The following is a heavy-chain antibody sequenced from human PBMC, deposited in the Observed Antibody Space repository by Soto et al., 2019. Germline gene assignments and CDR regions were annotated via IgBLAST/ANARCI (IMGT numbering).Heavy chain of an antibody. CDR1: GYTFTTYD. CDR2: MNPNSGNT. D-gene: IGHD1-26*01. J-gene: IGHJ4*02. V-gene: IGHV1-8*01. Sequence: QVQLVQSGAEVKRPGASVKVSCKASGYTFTTYDMNWVRQATGQGPEWMGWMNPNSGNTGYAQEFQGRVTMTRDTSINTAYMELSSLTPDDTAVYYCARGLWELDFWGQGTLVTVPS. CDR3: ARGLWELDF.